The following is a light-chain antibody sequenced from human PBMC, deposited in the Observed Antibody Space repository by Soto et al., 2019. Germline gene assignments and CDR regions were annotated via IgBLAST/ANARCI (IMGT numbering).Light chain of an antibody. CDR3: KSYAGSNTYV. V-gene: IGLV2-8*01. Sequence: QSVLTQPPSASGSPGQSVTISRTGTKSDIGVYDFVSWYQHHPGKAPRLIIYEVVQRPSGVPDRFSGSKSGNTASLTVSGLQAADEADYSCKSYAGSNTYVFGSGTKVTVL. J-gene: IGLJ1*01. CDR1: KSDIGVYDF. CDR2: EVV.